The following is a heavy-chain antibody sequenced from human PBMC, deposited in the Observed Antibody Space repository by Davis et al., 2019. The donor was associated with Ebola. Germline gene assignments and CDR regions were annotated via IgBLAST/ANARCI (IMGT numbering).Heavy chain of an antibody. CDR3: ARVSLFWVRGAYGY. CDR2: ISAYTGHT. V-gene: IGHV1-18*01. D-gene: IGHD3-10*01. CDR1: GFSFTDYG. Sequence: ASVKVSCKASGFSFTDYGITWVRQAPGQGLEFMGWISAYTGHTNYAQSFQGRVAMTIDTSTNTLYMELRSLRSDDTAMYYCARVSLFWVRGAYGYWGQGTLVTVSS. J-gene: IGHJ4*02.